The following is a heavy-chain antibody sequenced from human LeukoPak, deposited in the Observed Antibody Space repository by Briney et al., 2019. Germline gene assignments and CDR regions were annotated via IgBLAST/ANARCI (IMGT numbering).Heavy chain of an antibody. CDR3: TTSSVYYGEGH. D-gene: IGHD4-17*01. Sequence: PGGSLRLSCAASGFTFSTAWMSWVRQAPGKGLEWVGRFKSNTDGGTTDYAAPVKGRFTISGDGSKNMLYLQMSGLKTEDTAVYYCTTSSVYYGEGHWGQGTLVTVSS. CDR2: FKSNTDGGTT. J-gene: IGHJ4*02. CDR1: GFTFSTAW. V-gene: IGHV3-15*01.